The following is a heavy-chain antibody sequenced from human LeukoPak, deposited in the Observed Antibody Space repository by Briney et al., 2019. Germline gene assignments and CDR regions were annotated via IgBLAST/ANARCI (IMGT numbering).Heavy chain of an antibody. CDR2: IYPGASDT. CDR1: GYSFTSYW. D-gene: IGHD5-18*01. Sequence: RGESLKISCKGSGYSFTSYWIGWVRQLPGRGLEWMGIIYPGASDTRYSPSFQGQVTISVDKSISTAYLQWSSLKASDTAIYYCARLPGRGYSYGPFDYWGQGTLVTVSS. CDR3: ARLPGRGYSYGPFDY. J-gene: IGHJ4*02. V-gene: IGHV5-51*01.